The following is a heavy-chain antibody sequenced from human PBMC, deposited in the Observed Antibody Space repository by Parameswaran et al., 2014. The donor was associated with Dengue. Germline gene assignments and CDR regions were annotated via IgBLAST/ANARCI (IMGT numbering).Heavy chain of an antibody. CDR2: IYHSGST. V-gene: IGHV4-4*02. CDR3: ARGRIMITFGGVIVAGGFDY. J-gene: IGHJ4*02. D-gene: IGHD3-16*02. Sequence: VRQAPGKGLEWIGEIYHSGSTNYNPSLKSRVTISVDKSKNQFSLKLSSVTAADTAVYYCARGRIMITFGGVIVAGGFDYWGQGTLVTVSS.